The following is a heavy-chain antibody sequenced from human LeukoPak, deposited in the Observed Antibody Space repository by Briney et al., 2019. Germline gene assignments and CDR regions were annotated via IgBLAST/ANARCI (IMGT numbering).Heavy chain of an antibody. V-gene: IGHV3-30*02. J-gene: IGHJ4*02. D-gene: IGHD3-16*01. CDR3: AKGYYDYVWGSYYFDY. CDR2: IRYDGSNK. CDR1: GFTFSSYG. Sequence: GGSLRLSCAASGFTFSSYGMHWVRQAPGKGLEWVAFIRYDGSNKYYADSVKGRFTISRDNSRDTLYLQMNSLRAEDTAVYYCAKGYYDYVWGSYYFDYWGQGTLVTVS.